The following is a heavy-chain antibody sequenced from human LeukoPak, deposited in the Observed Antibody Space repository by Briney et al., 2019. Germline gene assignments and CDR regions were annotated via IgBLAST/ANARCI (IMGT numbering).Heavy chain of an antibody. CDR3: ARAPRAYCSTTDSCFQDY. CDR2: IYYDGST. Sequence: SETLSPTCTVSGGSISSSTYYWGWIRQPPGKGLEWIGNIYYDGSTYYNPSLKSRVTISVDTSKNLFSLSLNSVTAADTAVYYCARAPRAYCSTTDSCFQDYWGQGILVTVSS. J-gene: IGHJ4*02. V-gene: IGHV4-39*07. D-gene: IGHD2-2*01. CDR1: GGSISSSTYY.